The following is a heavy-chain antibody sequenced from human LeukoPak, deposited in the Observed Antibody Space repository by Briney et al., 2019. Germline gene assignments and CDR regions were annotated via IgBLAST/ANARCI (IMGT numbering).Heavy chain of an antibody. CDR3: ARGGRLLQSYNWFDP. V-gene: IGHV4-31*03. J-gene: IGHJ5*02. CDR2: ISYSGST. CDR1: GGSISSGGYY. Sequence: SETLSLTCTVSGGSISSGGYYWSWIRQHPGKGLEWIGYISYSGSTYYKSSLRSRVTMSVDTSKNQFSLKLSSVTAADTAVYYRARGGRLLQSYNWFDPWGQGTLVTVSS. D-gene: IGHD3-22*01.